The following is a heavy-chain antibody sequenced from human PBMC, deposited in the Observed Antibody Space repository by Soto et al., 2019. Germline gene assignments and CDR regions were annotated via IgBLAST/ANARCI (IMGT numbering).Heavy chain of an antibody. D-gene: IGHD3-10*01. CDR3: ARAGRYYGSGSSEFDY. CDR1: GGSISSYY. CDR2: IYYSGST. Sequence: SETLSLTCTVSGGSISSYYWSWIRQPPGKGLEWIGYIYYSGSTNYNPSLKSRVTISVDTSKNQFSLKLSSVTAADTAVYYCARAGRYYGSGSSEFDYWGQGTLVTVSS. J-gene: IGHJ4*02. V-gene: IGHV4-59*01.